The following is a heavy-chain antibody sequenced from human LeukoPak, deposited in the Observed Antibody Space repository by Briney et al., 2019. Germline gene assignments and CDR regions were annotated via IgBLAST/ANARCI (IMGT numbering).Heavy chain of an antibody. Sequence: PSEALSLTXTVSGGSISSSSYYWGWIRQPPGKGLEWIVSIYYSGSTYYNPSLKSRVTISVDTSKNQFSLKLSSVTAADTAVYYCASPRIFYYYMDVWGKGTTVTVSS. CDR2: IYYSGST. CDR3: ASPRIFYYYMDV. J-gene: IGHJ6*03. CDR1: GGSISSSSYY. D-gene: IGHD3-3*01. V-gene: IGHV4-39*01.